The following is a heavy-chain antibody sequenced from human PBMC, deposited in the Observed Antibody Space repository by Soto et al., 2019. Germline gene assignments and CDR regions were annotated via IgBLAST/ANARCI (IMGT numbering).Heavy chain of an antibody. D-gene: IGHD2-2*01. J-gene: IGHJ6*02. V-gene: IGHV1-24*01. CDR2: FDPEDGET. CDR3: ATPEGHCRSTSCRQRYYYYGMDV. CDR1: GYTLTELS. Sequence: GASVKVSCKVSGYTLTELSMHWVRQAPGKGLEWMGGFDPEDGETIYAQKFQGRVTMTEDTSTDTAYMELSSLRSEDTAVYYCATPEGHCRSTSCRQRYYYYGMDVWGQGTTVTVSS.